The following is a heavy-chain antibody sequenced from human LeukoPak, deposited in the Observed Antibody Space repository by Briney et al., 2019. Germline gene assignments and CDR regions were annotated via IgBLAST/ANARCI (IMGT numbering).Heavy chain of an antibody. CDR3: ARDRGCGYPFWYFDL. D-gene: IGHD5-18*01. J-gene: IGHJ2*01. CDR2: IYTSGST. Sequence: SETLPLTCTVSGGSISSYYWSWIRQPAGKGLEWIGLIYTSGSTNYNPSLKSRVTMSVDTSKNQFSLKLSSVTAADTAVYYCARDRGCGYPFWYFDLWGRGTLVTVSS. CDR1: GGSISSYY. V-gene: IGHV4-4*07.